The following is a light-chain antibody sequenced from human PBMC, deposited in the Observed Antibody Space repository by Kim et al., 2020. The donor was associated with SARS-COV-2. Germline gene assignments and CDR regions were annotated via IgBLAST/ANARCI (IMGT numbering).Light chain of an antibody. V-gene: IGLV3-19*01. CDR2: GKN. J-gene: IGLJ3*02. Sequence: ALAQTVRIPRQGDNLRPYYPSWYQQTPGQAPLLVIYGKNSRPSGIPARFSGSSPGNTASLTVTGAHAEDEADYYCNSRDSSGTLEVFGGGTQLTVL. CDR1: NLRPYY. CDR3: NSRDSSGTLEV.